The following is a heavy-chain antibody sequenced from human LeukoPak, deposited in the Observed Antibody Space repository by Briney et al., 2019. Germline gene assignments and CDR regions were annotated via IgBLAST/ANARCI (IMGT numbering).Heavy chain of an antibody. CDR1: GGSFSGYY. Sequence: SETLSLTCAVYGGSFSGYYWSWIRQPPGKGLEWIGEINHSGSTNYNPSLESRVTISVDASKNQFSLKLSSVTAADTAVYYCARGSWFGRGMDVWGQGTTVTVSS. D-gene: IGHD3-10*01. V-gene: IGHV4-34*01. CDR2: INHSGST. J-gene: IGHJ6*02. CDR3: ARGSWFGRGMDV.